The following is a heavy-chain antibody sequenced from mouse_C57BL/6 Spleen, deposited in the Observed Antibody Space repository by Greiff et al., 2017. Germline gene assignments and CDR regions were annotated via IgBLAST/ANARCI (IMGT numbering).Heavy chain of an antibody. CDR3: ARVGGNQDYFDY. J-gene: IGHJ2*01. Sequence: QVQLQQPGAELVMPGASVKLSCKASGYTFTSYWMHWVKQRPGQGLEWIGEIDPSASYTNYNQKFKGKSTLTVDKSSSTAYMQLSSLTSEDSAVYYCARVGGNQDYFDYWGQGTTLTVSS. V-gene: IGHV1-69*01. CDR1: GYTFTSYW. D-gene: IGHD2-1*01. CDR2: IDPSASYT.